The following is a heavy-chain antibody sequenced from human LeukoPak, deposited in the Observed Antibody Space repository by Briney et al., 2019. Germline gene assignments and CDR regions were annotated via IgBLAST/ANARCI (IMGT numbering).Heavy chain of an antibody. CDR2: ISSSSSTI. Sequence: GGSLRLSCAASGFTFSSYSMNWVRQAPGKGLEWVSYISSSSSTIYYADSVKGRFTISRDNAKNSLYLQMNSLRAEDTAVYYCARDPWGGYDKSPDYWGQGTLVTVSS. D-gene: IGHD5-12*01. V-gene: IGHV3-48*04. CDR3: ARDPWGGYDKSPDY. CDR1: GFTFSSYS. J-gene: IGHJ4*02.